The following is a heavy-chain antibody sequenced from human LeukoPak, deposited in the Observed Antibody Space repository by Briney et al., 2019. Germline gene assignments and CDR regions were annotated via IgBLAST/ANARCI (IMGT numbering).Heavy chain of an antibody. CDR2: INHNGNVN. V-gene: IGHV3-7*03. Sequence: GGSLRLSCAASGFTFSSYWMNWARQAPGKGLEWVASINHNGNVNYYVDSVKGRFTISRDNAKNSLYLQMSNFRAEDTAVYFCARGGGLDVWGQGATVTVSS. CDR3: ARGGGLDV. CDR1: GFTFSSYW. D-gene: IGHD3-16*01. J-gene: IGHJ6*02.